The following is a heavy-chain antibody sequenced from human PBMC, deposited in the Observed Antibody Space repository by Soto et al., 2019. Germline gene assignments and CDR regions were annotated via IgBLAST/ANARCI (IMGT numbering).Heavy chain of an antibody. J-gene: IGHJ1*01. V-gene: IGHV4-4*02. CDR3: AHRPIVGAAI. D-gene: IGHD1-26*01. CDR2: IFHSGST. Sequence: SETLSLTCAVFGGSISNSNWWTWVRQPPGKGLDWIGEIFHSGSTNYNSSLMGRVTISVDKADNQFSLKLSSVTAADTAVYYCAHRPIVGAAIWGQGTLVTVSS. CDR1: GGSISNSNW.